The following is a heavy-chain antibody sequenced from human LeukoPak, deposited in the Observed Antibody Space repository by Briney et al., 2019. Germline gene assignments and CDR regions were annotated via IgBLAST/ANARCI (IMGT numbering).Heavy chain of an antibody. V-gene: IGHV1-2*02. J-gene: IGHJ4*02. CDR1: GYTFTGYY. CDR3: AIDREAFAGTHLDY. D-gene: IGHD6-19*01. Sequence: GASVKVSCQASGYTFTGYYMHWVRPAPGQGLEWMGWINPISGGTNYAQKIQGRVTMTRDTSIRTAYMELSRLRSDDTGVYYCAIDREAFAGTHLDYWGQGTLVTVSS. CDR2: INPISGGT.